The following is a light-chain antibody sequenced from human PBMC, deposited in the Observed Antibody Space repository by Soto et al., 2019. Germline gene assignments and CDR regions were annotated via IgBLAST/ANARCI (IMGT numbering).Light chain of an antibody. CDR2: QDT. V-gene: IGLV3-1*01. Sequence: SYELTQPPSVSVSPGQTASITCSGDKLGDNYASWYQQKPGQSPVMVIYQDTKRPSGIPERFSGSNSGNTATLTISGTQAMDEADYYCQAWHSSTVVFGGGTKLTVL. CDR3: QAWHSSTVV. J-gene: IGLJ2*01. CDR1: KLGDNY.